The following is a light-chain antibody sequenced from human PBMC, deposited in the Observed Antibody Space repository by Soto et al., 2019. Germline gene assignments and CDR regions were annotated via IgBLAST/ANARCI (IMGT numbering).Light chain of an antibody. J-gene: IGLJ1*01. CDR3: SSYTSSSTYV. CDR1: SNDVGGYKY. Sequence: QSALTQPASVSGSPGQSITISCTGTSNDVGGYKYVSWYQQHPGKAPKLLIYEVNIRPSGVSNRFSGSKSGNTASLTISGLQAEDEADYYCSSYTSSSTYVFGTGTKVTVL. CDR2: EVN. V-gene: IGLV2-14*01.